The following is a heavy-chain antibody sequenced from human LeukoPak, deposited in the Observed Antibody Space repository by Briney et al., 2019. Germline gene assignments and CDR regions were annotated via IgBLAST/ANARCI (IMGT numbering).Heavy chain of an antibody. J-gene: IGHJ6*02. D-gene: IGHD3-16*01. CDR2: ISYDGSNK. CDR1: GFTFSSYA. CDR3: ARSYDYDYGMYV. V-gene: IGHV3-30-3*01. Sequence: GRSLRVSCAASGFTFSSYAMHCVRQAPGKGLEWVAIISYDGSNKYYADSVKGRFTISRDNSKNTLYLQMNSLRAEDTAVYYCARSYDYDYGMYVWGQGTTVTVSS.